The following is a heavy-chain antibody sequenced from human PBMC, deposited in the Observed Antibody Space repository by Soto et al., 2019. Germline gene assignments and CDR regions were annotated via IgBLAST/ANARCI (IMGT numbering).Heavy chain of an antibody. Sequence: QVQLVQSGAEVKKPGSSVKVSCKASGGTFSSYAISWVRQAPGQGLEWMGGIIPIFGAASYAEKFQGRVTITAVESTSTAYMELSSLRSEDRAVYYCARHVPAAGYYYGMDVWGQGTTVTVSS. CDR2: IIPIFGAA. J-gene: IGHJ6*02. V-gene: IGHV1-69*12. CDR1: GGTFSSYA. CDR3: ARHVPAAGYYYGMDV. D-gene: IGHD2-2*01.